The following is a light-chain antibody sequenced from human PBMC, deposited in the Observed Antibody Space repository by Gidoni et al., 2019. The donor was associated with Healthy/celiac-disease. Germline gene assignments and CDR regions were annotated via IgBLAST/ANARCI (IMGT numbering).Light chain of an antibody. CDR3: MQALQTWT. J-gene: IGKJ1*01. V-gene: IGKV2-28*01. CDR1: QNLLHRNGYNY. Sequence: DIVMTQSPLSLPVTPGEPASISCRSSQNLLHRNGYNYLDWYLQKPGQSPQLLIYLGSNRASGVPDRFSGSGSGTDFTLKISRVEAEDVGVYYCMQALQTWTFGQGTKVEIK. CDR2: LGS.